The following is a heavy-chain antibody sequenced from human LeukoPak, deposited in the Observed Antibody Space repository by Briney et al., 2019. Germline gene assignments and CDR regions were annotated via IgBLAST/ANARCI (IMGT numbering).Heavy chain of an antibody. CDR2: IKPDGSEK. J-gene: IGHJ4*02. CDR1: RFTLCDYL. V-gene: IGHV3-7*01. D-gene: IGHD2-8*02. Sequence: GGSPRLSCAPSRFTLCDYLITFVPPAPGKGLGRVANIKPDGSEKYYVDSVRGRFTISRDNAKNSLYLQMNSLGVEDTAVYYCASYLYWWSDLGYWGQGTLVTVSS. CDR3: ASYLYWWSDLGY.